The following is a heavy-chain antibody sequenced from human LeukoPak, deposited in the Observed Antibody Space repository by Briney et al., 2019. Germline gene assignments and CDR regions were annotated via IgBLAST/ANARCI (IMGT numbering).Heavy chain of an antibody. Sequence: SETLSLTCTVSGGSISSYYWSWSRQPPGKGLGWIGYIYYSGSTYYNPSLKSRVTMSVDTSKNQFSLKLSSVTAADTAVYYCARYYCSGTNCPGIDYWGQGTLVTVSS. D-gene: IGHD2-2*01. CDR3: ARYYCSGTNCPGIDY. V-gene: IGHV4-30-4*01. CDR2: IYYSGST. CDR1: GGSISSYY. J-gene: IGHJ4*02.